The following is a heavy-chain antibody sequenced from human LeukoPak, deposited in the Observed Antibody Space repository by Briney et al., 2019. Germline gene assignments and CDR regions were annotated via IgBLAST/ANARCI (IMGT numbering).Heavy chain of an antibody. CDR3: AKDIGYSSTWNFDF. CDR2: ITWNSGGM. CDR1: GFTFDDYA. D-gene: IGHD2-2*01. V-gene: IGHV3-9*01. J-gene: IGHJ4*02. Sequence: PGGSLRLSCAASGFTFDDYAMHWVRQAPGKGLEWVSGITWNSGGMGYADSVKGRFTISRDNAKNSLYLQMNGLRAEDTALYYCAKDIGYSSTWNFDFWGQGTLVTVSS.